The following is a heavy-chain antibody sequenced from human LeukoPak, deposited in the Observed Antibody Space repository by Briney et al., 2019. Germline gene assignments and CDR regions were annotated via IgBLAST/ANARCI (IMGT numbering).Heavy chain of an antibody. D-gene: IGHD2-2*01. J-gene: IGHJ5*02. V-gene: IGHV3-21*01. CDR3: ARDHCSSTSCNFDP. CDR2: ISSSSSYI. CDR1: GFTFSSYS. Sequence: PGGSLRLSCAASGFTFSSYSMNWVRQAPGKGLEWVSSISSSSSYIYYADSVKGRFTISRDNAKNSLYLQMNSLRAEDTAVYYCARDHCSSTSCNFDPWGQGTLVTVSS.